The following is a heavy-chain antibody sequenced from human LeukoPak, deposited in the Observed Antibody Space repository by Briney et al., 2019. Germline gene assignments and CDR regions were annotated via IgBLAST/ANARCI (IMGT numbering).Heavy chain of an antibody. V-gene: IGHV3-33*01. CDR2: LWHDGSNE. J-gene: IGHJ4*02. CDR1: GFAFCTYG. Sequence: GGSLRLSCAASGFAFCTYGMHWVRRAPGKGAEGVTGLWHDGSNECYADSVKGRFTTSRDNSKNTLYLQMHSLRAEATAVYYWARGVWCSDGSCYRTVDYWGQGTLVTVSS. D-gene: IGHD2-15*01. CDR3: ARGVWCSDGSCYRTVDY.